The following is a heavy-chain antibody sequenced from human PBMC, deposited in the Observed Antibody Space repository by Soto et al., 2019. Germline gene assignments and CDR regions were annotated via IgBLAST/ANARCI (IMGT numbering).Heavy chain of an antibody. CDR1: GVSISSYY. CDR2: IYYSGST. J-gene: IGHJ5*02. D-gene: IGHD3-3*02. CDR3: ASPKIAFYNWXDP. Sequence: SETLSLTCTISGVSISSYYWSWIRQPPGKGLEWIGSIYYSGSTYYNPSLKSRVTISVDTSKNQFSLKLSSVTAADTAVYYCASPKIAFYNWXDPWGQGTLVTVSS. V-gene: IGHV4-59*05.